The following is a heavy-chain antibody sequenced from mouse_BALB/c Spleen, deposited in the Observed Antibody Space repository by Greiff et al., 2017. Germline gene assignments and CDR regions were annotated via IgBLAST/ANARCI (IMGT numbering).Heavy chain of an antibody. Sequence: EVQLVESGGGLVQPGGSMKLSCVASGFTFSNYWMNWVRQSPEKGLEWVAEIRLKSNNYATHYAESVKGRFTISRDDSKSSVYLQMNNLRAEDTGIYYCTRDYRYGYFDVWGAGTTVTVSS. CDR1: GFTFSNYW. J-gene: IGHJ1*01. D-gene: IGHD2-14*01. CDR2: IRLKSNNYAT. V-gene: IGHV6-6*02. CDR3: TRDYRYGYFDV.